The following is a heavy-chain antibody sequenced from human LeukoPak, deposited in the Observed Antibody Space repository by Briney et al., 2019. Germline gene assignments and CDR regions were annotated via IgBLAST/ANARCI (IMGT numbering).Heavy chain of an antibody. Sequence: ASVKVSCKASGYTFTSYGISWVRQAPGQGLEWMGWISAYNGNTNYAQKLQGRVTMTTDTSTSTAYMELRSLRSDDTAVYYCARDGPRITIFGVVIKGGHDAFDIWGQGTMVTVSS. CDR3: ARDGPRITIFGVVIKGGHDAFDI. CDR2: ISAYNGNT. D-gene: IGHD3-3*01. J-gene: IGHJ3*02. V-gene: IGHV1-18*01. CDR1: GYTFTSYG.